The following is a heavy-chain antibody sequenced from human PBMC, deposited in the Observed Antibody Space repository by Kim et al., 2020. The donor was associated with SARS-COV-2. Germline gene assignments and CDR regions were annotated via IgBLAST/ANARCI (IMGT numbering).Heavy chain of an antibody. CDR2: IYYSGST. CDR1: GGSISSYY. V-gene: IGHV4-59*01. CDR3: ARDLGYNWNYYYYYGMDV. Sequence: SETLSLTCTVSGGSISSYYWSWIRQPPGKGREWIGYIYYSGSTNYNPSLKSRVTISVDTSKNQFSLKLSSVTAADTAVYYCARDLGYNWNYYYYYGMDVWGQGTTVTVSS. J-gene: IGHJ6*02. D-gene: IGHD1-20*01.